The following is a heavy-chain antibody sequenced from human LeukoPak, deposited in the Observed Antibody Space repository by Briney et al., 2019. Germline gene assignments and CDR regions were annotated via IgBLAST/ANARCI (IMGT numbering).Heavy chain of an antibody. Sequence: SETLSLTCTVSGGSISSYYWSWIRQPAGKGLEWIGRIYTSGSTNHNPSLKSRVTMSVDTSKNQFSLKLSSVTAADTAVYYCARVHSGYDFGNRKYYYFDYWGQGTLVTVSS. V-gene: IGHV4-4*07. J-gene: IGHJ4*02. D-gene: IGHD5-12*01. CDR1: GGSISSYY. CDR2: IYTSGST. CDR3: ARVHSGYDFGNRKYYYFDY.